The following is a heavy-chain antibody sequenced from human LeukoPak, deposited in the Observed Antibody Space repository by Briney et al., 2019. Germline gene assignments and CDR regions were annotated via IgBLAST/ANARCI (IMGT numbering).Heavy chain of an antibody. Sequence: PGGSLRLSCAASGFTFSSYGMHWVRQAPGKGLEWVAFISYDGSNKYYADSVKGRFTISRDNSKNTLYLQMNSLRAEDTAVYYCAKVDDFWSGPFDYWGQGTLVTVSS. CDR3: AKVDDFWSGPFDY. CDR2: ISYDGSNK. V-gene: IGHV3-30*18. D-gene: IGHD3-3*01. J-gene: IGHJ4*02. CDR1: GFTFSSYG.